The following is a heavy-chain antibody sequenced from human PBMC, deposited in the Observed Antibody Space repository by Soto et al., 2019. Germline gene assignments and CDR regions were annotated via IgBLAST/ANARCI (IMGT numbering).Heavy chain of an antibody. CDR3: ARDRLQFDCSSTSCYFRGSNWFDP. CDR2: IWYDGSNK. CDR1: GFTFSSYG. Sequence: PGGSLRLSCAASGFTFSSYGMHWVRQAPGKGLEWVAVIWYDGSNKYYAGCVKGRFTISRDNSKNTLYLQMNSLRAEDTAVYYCARDRLQFDCSSTSCYFRGSNWFDPWGRGTLVTVSS. V-gene: IGHV3-33*01. D-gene: IGHD2-2*01. J-gene: IGHJ5*02.